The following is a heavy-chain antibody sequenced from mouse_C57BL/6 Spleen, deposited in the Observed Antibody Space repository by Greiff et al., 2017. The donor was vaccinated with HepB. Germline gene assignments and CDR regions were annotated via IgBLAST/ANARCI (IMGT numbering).Heavy chain of an antibody. CDR2: IYPRSGNT. J-gene: IGHJ2*01. Sequence: VQLQQSGAELARPGASVKLSCKASGYTFTSYGISWVKQRTGQGLEWIGEIYPRSGNTYYNEKFKGKATLTADKASSTAYMELRSLTSEDSAVYFCARRGYYGSRGYFDYWGQGTTLTVSS. D-gene: IGHD1-1*01. V-gene: IGHV1-81*01. CDR3: ARRGYYGSRGYFDY. CDR1: GYTFTSYG.